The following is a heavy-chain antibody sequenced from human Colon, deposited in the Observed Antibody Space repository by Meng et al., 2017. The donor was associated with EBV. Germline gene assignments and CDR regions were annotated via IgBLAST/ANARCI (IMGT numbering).Heavy chain of an antibody. V-gene: IGHV4-4*02. CDR1: GGSISTSDW. CDR2: IYRGGGT. CDR3: ARVRVIPAAVGFDY. Sequence: GQLQGSGPGLVEPSGPLSLTGAGPGGSISTSDWWSWDRQPPGRGLEWIGEIYRGGGTNYNPSFKSRVTISVDTSNNHFSLKLSYVTAADTAVYYCARVRVIPAAVGFDYWGQGTLVTVSS. D-gene: IGHD2-2*01. J-gene: IGHJ4*02.